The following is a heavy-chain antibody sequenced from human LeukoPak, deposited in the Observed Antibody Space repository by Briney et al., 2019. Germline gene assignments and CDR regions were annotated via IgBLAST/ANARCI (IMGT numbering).Heavy chain of an antibody. Sequence: GGSLRLSCAASGFTFSSYGMSWVRQAPGKGLEWVSAISGSDGSTYYADSVKGRFTISRDNSKNTLYLQMNSLRAEDTAVYYCAKEGKDYYVSSGSIRPYYFDYWGQGTLVTVSS. J-gene: IGHJ4*02. V-gene: IGHV3-23*01. CDR1: GFTFSSYG. CDR2: ISGSDGST. CDR3: AKEGKDYYVSSGSIRPYYFDY. D-gene: IGHD3-22*01.